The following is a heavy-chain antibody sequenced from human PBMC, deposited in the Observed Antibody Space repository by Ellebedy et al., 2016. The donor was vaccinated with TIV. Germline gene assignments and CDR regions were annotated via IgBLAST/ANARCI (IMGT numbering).Heavy chain of an antibody. D-gene: IGHD6-19*01. Sequence: PGGSLRLSCVASGFTFDSYAMHWVRQAPGKGLEWVAVISHDGSSQYYADSVKGRFTVSGDNSMTTVYLEMNSLRAEDTALYYCARDLDKSSGWYGGAAYWGQGTQVTVSS. CDR1: GFTFDSYA. J-gene: IGHJ4*02. CDR2: ISHDGSSQ. CDR3: ARDLDKSSGWYGGAAY. V-gene: IGHV3-30-3*01.